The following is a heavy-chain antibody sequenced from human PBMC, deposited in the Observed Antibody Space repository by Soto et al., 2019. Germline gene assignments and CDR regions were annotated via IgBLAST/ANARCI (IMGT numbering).Heavy chain of an antibody. CDR2: ISPSSSYT. CDR3: AFALIRPAGSPDP. D-gene: IGHD3-16*01. J-gene: IGHJ5*02. CDR1: GFTFSLFS. Sequence: GGSLRLSCTASGFTFSLFSMDWFRQAPGKGLEWVSSISPSSSYTYYGDSVKGRFTTSRDNDKNSVYLKMNSLRAEDTAMYYCAFALIRPAGSPDPCGQGALVTVS. V-gene: IGHV3-21*01.